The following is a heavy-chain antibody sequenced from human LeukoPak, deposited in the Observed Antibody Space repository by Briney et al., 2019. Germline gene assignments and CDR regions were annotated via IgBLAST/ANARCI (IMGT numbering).Heavy chain of an antibody. D-gene: IGHD3-22*01. CDR2: IYHSGST. Sequence: SETLSLTCTVSGYSISSGYYWGWIRQPPGKGLEWIVSIYHSGSTFYNPSLKSRVTISVDTSKNQFSLKLSSVTAADTAVYYCARMSYDNSGYYSYYFDYWGQGTLVTVSS. CDR1: GYSISSGYY. V-gene: IGHV4-38-2*02. J-gene: IGHJ4*02. CDR3: ARMSYDNSGYYSYYFDY.